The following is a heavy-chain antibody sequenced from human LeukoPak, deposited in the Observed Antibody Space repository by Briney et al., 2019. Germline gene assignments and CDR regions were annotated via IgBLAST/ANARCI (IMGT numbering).Heavy chain of an antibody. CDR1: GGSISSSSYY. CDR2: IYYSGST. D-gene: IGHD6-13*01. J-gene: IGHJ5*02. Sequence: SETLSLTCTVSGGSISSSSYYWGWIRQPPGKGLEWIGSIYYSGSTYYNPSLKSRVTISVDTSKYQFSLKLSSVTAADTAVYYCARAPAVTNWFDPWGQGTLVTVSS. CDR3: ARAPAVTNWFDP. V-gene: IGHV4-39*01.